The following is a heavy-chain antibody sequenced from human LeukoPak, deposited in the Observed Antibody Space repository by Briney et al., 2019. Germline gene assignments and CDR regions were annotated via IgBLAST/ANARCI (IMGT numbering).Heavy chain of an antibody. CDR1: GFTFSSYA. CDR3: ARDGPGGDYVWGSYLNRHAFGI. D-gene: IGHD3-16*02. CDR2: ISYDGSNK. V-gene: IGHV3-30-3*01. Sequence: GGSLRLSCAASGFTFSSYAMHWVRQAPGKGLEWVAVISYDGSNKYYADSVKGRFTISRDNSKSTLYLQMNSLRAEDTAVYYCARDGPGGDYVWGSYLNRHAFGIWGQGTMVTVSS. J-gene: IGHJ3*02.